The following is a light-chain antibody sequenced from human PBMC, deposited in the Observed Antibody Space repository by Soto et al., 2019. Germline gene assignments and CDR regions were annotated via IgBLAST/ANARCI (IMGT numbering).Light chain of an antibody. Sequence: EIVLTQSPATLSLSPGERATLSCRASQSVSSYLAWYKQKPGQAPRLLIYDASNRATSIPPRFSGSGSGTDFTLTISSLEPEDFAVYYCQQRSNWPLTFGGGTKVEIK. CDR3: QQRSNWPLT. V-gene: IGKV3-11*01. J-gene: IGKJ4*01. CDR1: QSVSSY. CDR2: DAS.